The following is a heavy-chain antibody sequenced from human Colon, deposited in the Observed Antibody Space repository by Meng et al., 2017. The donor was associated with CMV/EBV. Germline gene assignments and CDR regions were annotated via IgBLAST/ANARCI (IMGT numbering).Heavy chain of an antibody. CDR3: TRHFFRCSSTIIGCPNWFDP. D-gene: IGHD2-2*01. Sequence: GESLKISCAASGFTFSASCMHWVRQAPGKGLEWVGRIRSKANRYATDYGASVKGRFTISRDDSMKIVFLEMNSLKTEDTALYFCTRHFFRCSSTIIGCPNWFDPWGQGTLVTVSS. V-gene: IGHV3-73*01. J-gene: IGHJ5*02. CDR2: IRSKANRYAT. CDR1: GFTFSASC.